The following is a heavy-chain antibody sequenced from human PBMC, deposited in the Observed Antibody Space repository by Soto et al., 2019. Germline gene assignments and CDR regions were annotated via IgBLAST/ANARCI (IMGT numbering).Heavy chain of an antibody. CDR2: INPDNGNT. CDR3: ARGIATGQLDP. V-gene: IGHV1-3*01. D-gene: IGHD2-15*01. CDR1: GYTFTRYT. Sequence: QVQLVQSGAEVKKPGASVKISCKASGYTFTRYTMNWVRQAPGQRLEWMGWINPDNGNTKYSQKFQDRVIITRDTSAITAYMALSSLRSEDTAGYYCARGIATGQLDPWGQGTLVTVSS. J-gene: IGHJ5*02.